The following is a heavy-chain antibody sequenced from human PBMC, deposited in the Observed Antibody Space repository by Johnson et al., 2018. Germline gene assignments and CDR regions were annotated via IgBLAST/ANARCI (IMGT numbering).Heavy chain of an antibody. Sequence: EVQLVESGGDWKQPGGSLRLSCAATGFTFGSFAMSWVRQDPGKGLEWVSSISGSGGTTYYADSVKGRFTISRDNSKNTLYLQMTSLRAEDTAVYYCAKVTNKNCTTTTCPPERGYNWFDPWGQGTLVTVSS. D-gene: IGHD2-2*01. V-gene: IGHV3-23*04. CDR2: ISGSGGTT. J-gene: IGHJ5*02. CDR3: AKVTNKNCTTTTCPPERGYNWFDP. CDR1: GFTFGSFA.